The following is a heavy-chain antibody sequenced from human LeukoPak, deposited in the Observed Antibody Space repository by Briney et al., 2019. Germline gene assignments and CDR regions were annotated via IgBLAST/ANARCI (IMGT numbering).Heavy chain of an antibody. CDR1: GITFSDHF. Sequence: GGSLRLSCVVSGITFSDHFMSWVRQTPGKGLEWVAYISRGAARIYHPDSVKGRFTISRDDATNSVHLQMNNLRAEDTAVYYCASPKGSAFWGQGTTVTVSS. J-gene: IGHJ6*02. CDR2: ISRGAARI. V-gene: IGHV3-11*01. CDR3: ASPKGSAF.